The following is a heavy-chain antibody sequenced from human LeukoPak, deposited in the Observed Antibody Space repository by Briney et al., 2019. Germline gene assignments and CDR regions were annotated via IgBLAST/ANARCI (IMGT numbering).Heavy chain of an antibody. V-gene: IGHV3-30-3*01. CDR3: ARDTGIAVAGRYFQH. Sequence: PGGSLRLSCTASGFTFSSYAMHWVRQAPGKGLEWVAVISYDGSNKYYADSVKGRFTISRDNSKNTLYLQMNSLRAEDTAVYYCARDTGIAVAGRYFQHWGQGTLVTVSS. J-gene: IGHJ1*01. CDR2: ISYDGSNK. CDR1: GFTFSSYA. D-gene: IGHD6-19*01.